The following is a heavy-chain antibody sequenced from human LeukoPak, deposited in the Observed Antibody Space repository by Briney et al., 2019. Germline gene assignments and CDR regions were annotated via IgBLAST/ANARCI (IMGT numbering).Heavy chain of an antibody. CDR2: INWNGGST. D-gene: IGHD7-27*01. CDR1: GFTFDDYG. J-gene: IGHJ6*02. CDR3: AREVTGDPYYYYGMDV. Sequence: GGSLRLSCAASGFTFDDYGMSWVRQAPGKGLEWVSGINWNGGSTGYADSVKGRFTISRDNAKNSLYLQMNSLRAEDTAVYYCAREVTGDPYYYYGMDVWGQGTTVTVSS. V-gene: IGHV3-20*04.